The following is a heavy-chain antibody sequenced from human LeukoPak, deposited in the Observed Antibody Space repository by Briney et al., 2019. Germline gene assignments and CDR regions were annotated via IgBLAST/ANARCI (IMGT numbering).Heavy chain of an antibody. CDR2: INPSSGST. D-gene: IGHD6-13*01. Sequence: GASVKFSCKASGYTFTFYYMHWVRQAPGQGLEWMGIINPSSGSTSYAQKFQDRVTMTRDTSTSTLYMELSSLTSEDTAVYYCASESHRTYSSSGYSFDCWGQGTLVTVSS. CDR1: GYTFTFYY. J-gene: IGHJ4*02. V-gene: IGHV1-46*01. CDR3: ASESHRTYSSSGYSFDC.